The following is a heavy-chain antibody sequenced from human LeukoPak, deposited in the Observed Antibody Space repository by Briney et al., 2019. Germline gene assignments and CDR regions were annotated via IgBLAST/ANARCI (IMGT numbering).Heavy chain of an antibody. CDR2: ISGSGGNT. D-gene: IGHD6-13*01. V-gene: IGHV3-23*01. J-gene: IGHJ4*02. CDR3: EKRPAAVGSAYFDF. Sequence: GGSLRLSCAASGFTLSNYAMYWVRQAPGKGLEWVSGISGSGGNTYYTDSVKGRFTISRDNSKNTLYLQMNSLRAEDTAVYYCEKRPAAVGSAYFDFWGQGTLVTVSS. CDR1: GFTLSNYA.